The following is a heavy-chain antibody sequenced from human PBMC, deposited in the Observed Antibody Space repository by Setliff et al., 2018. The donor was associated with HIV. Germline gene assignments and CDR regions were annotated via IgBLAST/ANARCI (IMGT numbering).Heavy chain of an antibody. D-gene: IGHD7-27*01. CDR3: ARIPTGGAFDI. CDR2: IVPILGIA. J-gene: IGHJ3*02. CDR1: GGTFNNSA. V-gene: IGHV1-69*10. Sequence: SVKVSCKASGGTFNNSAIGWVRQAPGQGLEWMGAIVPILGIANSAQKFQGRVTITTDESTNTAYMELSSLRSEDTAVYYCARIPTGGAFDIWGQGTVVTVSS.